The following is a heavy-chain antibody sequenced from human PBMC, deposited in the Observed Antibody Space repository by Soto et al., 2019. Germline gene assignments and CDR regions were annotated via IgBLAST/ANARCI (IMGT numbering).Heavy chain of an antibody. CDR3: ARGPSPLDP. CDR2: IIHSGNT. CDR1: DCSIGSGYY. V-gene: IGHV4-38-2*02. J-gene: IGHJ5*02. Sequence: NPSETLSLTCTVSDCSIGSGYYWGWIRQPPGKGLEWIGSIIHSGNTNYNPSLKSRVTMSVDTSKNQFSLQLNSVTPEDTAVYYCARGPSPLDPWGQGILVTVSS.